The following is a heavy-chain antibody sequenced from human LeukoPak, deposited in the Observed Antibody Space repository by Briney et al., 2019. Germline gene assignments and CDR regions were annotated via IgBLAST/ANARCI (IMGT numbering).Heavy chain of an antibody. CDR1: GGSFSGYY. Sequence: SGTLSLTCAVYGGSFSGYYWSWIRQPPGKGLEWIGEINHSGSTNYNPSLKSRVTISVDTSKNQFSLKLSSVTAADTAVYYCARGRRSGYRGGHFDYWGQGTLVTVSS. J-gene: IGHJ4*02. D-gene: IGHD3-3*01. V-gene: IGHV4-34*01. CDR2: INHSGST. CDR3: ARGRRSGYRGGHFDY.